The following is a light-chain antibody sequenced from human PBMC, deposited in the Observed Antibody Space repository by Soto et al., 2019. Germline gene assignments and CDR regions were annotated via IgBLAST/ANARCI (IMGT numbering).Light chain of an antibody. J-gene: IGKJ3*01. V-gene: IGKV1-5*01. CDR3: QQYNSYSLFT. CDR2: DAS. Sequence: DIQITQSPSTLSASVGVRVTITCRASQSISSWLAWYQQKPGKAPKLLIYDASSLESGVPSRFSGSGSGTEFTLTISSLQPDDFATYYCQQYNSYSLFTFGPGTKVDI. CDR1: QSISSW.